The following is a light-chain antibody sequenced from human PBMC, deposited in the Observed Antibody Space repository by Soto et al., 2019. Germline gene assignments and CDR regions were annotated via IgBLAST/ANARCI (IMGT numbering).Light chain of an antibody. Sequence: IVLTQSPGILSLSPGERASLSCGAIQSISSSFLAWYQQKPGQAPRLLIYGASSRATVIPDRFSGSGSGTDFTLTISRLEPEDFAVYYCQQYGSSPSWTFGQRTKVDIK. J-gene: IGKJ1*01. CDR1: QSISSSF. V-gene: IGKV3-20*01. CDR2: GAS. CDR3: QQYGSSPSWT.